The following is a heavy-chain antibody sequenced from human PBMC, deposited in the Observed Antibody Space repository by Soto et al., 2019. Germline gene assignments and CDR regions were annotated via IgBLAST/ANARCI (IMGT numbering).Heavy chain of an antibody. CDR3: ARGSHIVVATDAFDI. CDR1: NLSISSGYC. D-gene: IGHD2-21*02. V-gene: IGHV4-38-2*02. CDR2: IYHSGIT. Sequence: SETLSLTTSVSNLSISSGYCWGWIRQPPGKGLEWIANIYHSGITYSNSSLKSRITISVDTSKNQFSLKMNSVTAADTAVYYCARGSHIVVATDAFDIWGQGTMVTVS. J-gene: IGHJ3*02.